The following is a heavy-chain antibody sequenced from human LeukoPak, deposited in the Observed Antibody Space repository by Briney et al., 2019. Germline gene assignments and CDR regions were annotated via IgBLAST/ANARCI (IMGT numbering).Heavy chain of an antibody. CDR1: GGSICSYY. V-gene: IGHV4-59*01. J-gene: IGHJ4*02. CDR2: IYYSGST. Sequence: PSETLSLTCTVSGGSICSYYWSWIRQPPGKGLEWIGYIYYSGSTNYNPSLKSRVTISVDTSKNQFSLKLSSVTAADTAVYYCARSSYYDSSGYTIDYWGQGTLVTVSS. CDR3: ARSSYYDSSGYTIDY. D-gene: IGHD3-22*01.